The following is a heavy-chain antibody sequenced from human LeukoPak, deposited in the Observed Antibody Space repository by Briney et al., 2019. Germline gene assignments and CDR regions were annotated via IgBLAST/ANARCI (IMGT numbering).Heavy chain of an antibody. V-gene: IGHV4-30-4*08. CDR3: ARDHGLGGGFDY. CDR2: IYYSGST. CDR1: GGSICCVDYY. Sequence: PSQTLSRTCTVSGGSICCVDYYWSWIRQPPGKVLEWIGHIYYSGSTYYNQSLKSRVTITFDTSENKFSMKLSSVNAADTAVYYCARDHGLGGGFDYWGQGTLVTVSS. J-gene: IGHJ4*02. D-gene: IGHD2-2*03.